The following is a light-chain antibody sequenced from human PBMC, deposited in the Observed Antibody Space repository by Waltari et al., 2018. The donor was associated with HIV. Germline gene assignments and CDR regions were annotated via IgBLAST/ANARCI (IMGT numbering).Light chain of an antibody. J-gene: IGLJ3*02. CDR2: RDS. Sequence: SFALTQPLSVAVAPGQTANIPCELNNIGHKNVHWSQQKAGQAPVLVIYRDSERPSGIPERFSGSKSGTTATLTISSVQGGDEADYYCQVWVTINAAVFGGGTKLTVL. V-gene: IGLV3-9*01. CDR1: NIGHKN. CDR3: QVWVTINAAV.